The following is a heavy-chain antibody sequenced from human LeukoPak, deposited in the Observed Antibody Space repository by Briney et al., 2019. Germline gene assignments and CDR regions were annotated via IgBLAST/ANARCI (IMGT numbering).Heavy chain of an antibody. V-gene: IGHV4-39*07. Sequence: PSETLSLTCTVSGGSISSSSYYWGWIRQPPGKGLEWIGSIYYSGSTYYKPSLKSRVTISVDTSKNQFSLKLSSVTAADTAVYYCARESYDESYYYMDVWGKGTTVTVSS. J-gene: IGHJ6*03. CDR2: IYYSGST. CDR3: ARESYDESYYYMDV. CDR1: GGSISSSSYY. D-gene: IGHD3-22*01.